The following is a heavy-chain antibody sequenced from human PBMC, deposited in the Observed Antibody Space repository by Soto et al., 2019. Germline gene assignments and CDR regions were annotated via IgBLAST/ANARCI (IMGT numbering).Heavy chain of an antibody. V-gene: IGHV3-23*01. CDR1: GFTFSSYA. CDR3: AKDPEYNYDFWSDYYFDY. D-gene: IGHD3-3*01. J-gene: IGHJ4*02. Sequence: PGGSLRLSCAASGFTFSSYAMSWVRQAPGKGLEWVPAISGSGGSTYYADSVKGRFTISRDNSKNTLYLQMNSLRAEDTAVYYCAKDPEYNYDFWSDYYFDYWGQGTLVTVSS. CDR2: ISGSGGST.